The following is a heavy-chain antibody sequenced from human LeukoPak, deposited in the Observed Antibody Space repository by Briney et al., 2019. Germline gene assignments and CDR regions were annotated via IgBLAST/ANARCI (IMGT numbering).Heavy chain of an antibody. CDR3: ARAGFTIVAPGAIYFDGFDI. J-gene: IGHJ3*02. CDR2: INPNSGGT. V-gene: IGHV1-2*06. D-gene: IGHD2-2*01. CDR1: GYMFTGYY. Sequence: ASVKVSCKASGYMFTGYYMHWVRQAAGQRLEWMGRINPNSGGTEYAQKFQGRVTMTRDTSISTVYMELSRLRSDDTAVYYCARAGFTIVAPGAIYFDGFDIWGQGTTVTVSS.